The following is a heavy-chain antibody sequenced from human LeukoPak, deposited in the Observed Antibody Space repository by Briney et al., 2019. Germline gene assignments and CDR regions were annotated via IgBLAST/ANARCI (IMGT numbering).Heavy chain of an antibody. V-gene: IGHV4-34*01. CDR1: GGSISSYY. CDR2: INHSGST. Sequence: SETLSLTCTVSGGSISSYYWSWIRQPPGKGLEWIGEINHSGSTNYNPSLKSRVTISVDTSKNQFSLKLSSVTAADTAVYYCARGPFGVVSYYYYYMDVWGKGTTVTVSS. CDR3: ARGPFGVVSYYYYYMDV. J-gene: IGHJ6*03. D-gene: IGHD3-3*01.